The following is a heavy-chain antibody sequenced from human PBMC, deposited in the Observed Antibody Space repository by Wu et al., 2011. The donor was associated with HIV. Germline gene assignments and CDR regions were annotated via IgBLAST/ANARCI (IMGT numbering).Heavy chain of an antibody. V-gene: IGHV1-18*01. CDR2: ISAYNGNT. D-gene: IGHD3-10*01. Sequence: QVQLVQSGAEVKKPGASVKVSCKASGYTFTSYGISWVRQAPGQGLEWMGWISAYNGNTNYAQNLQGRVTMTTDTSTSTAYMELRSLRSDDTAVYYCARAFXDAGSYSPNWFDPWGQGTLVTVSS. CDR1: GYTFTSYG. J-gene: IGHJ5*02. CDR3: ARAFXDAGSYSPNWFDP.